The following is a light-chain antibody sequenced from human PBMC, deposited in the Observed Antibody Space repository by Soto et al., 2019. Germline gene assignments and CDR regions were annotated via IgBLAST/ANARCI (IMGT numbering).Light chain of an antibody. Sequence: EIVFTQSPGTLSLSPGERATLSCRASQSVSNNYLAWYQQKRGPPPRLLIYGASNRATGIPDRFSGSGSGTYFPPTSSRVEPEDFAVYYCQQYGSSGTFGQGTKVDIK. CDR2: GAS. CDR1: QSVSNNY. J-gene: IGKJ1*01. V-gene: IGKV3-20*01. CDR3: QQYGSSGT.